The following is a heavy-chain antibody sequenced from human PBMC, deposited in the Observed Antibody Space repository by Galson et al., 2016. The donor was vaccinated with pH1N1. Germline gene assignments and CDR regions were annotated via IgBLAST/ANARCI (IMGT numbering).Heavy chain of an antibody. CDR3: AREPYYPYYLDY. D-gene: IGHD1-26*01. CDR1: GFTFSDYW. V-gene: IGHV3-74*03. CDR2: INTDGTRT. Sequence: SPRLSCAASGFTFSDYWINWVRQVPGKGLVWVSRINTDGTRTTYADSVKGRFVISRDNAKNTLYLQMNSLRAEDTAVYFCAREPYYPYYLDYWGQGALVTVSS. J-gene: IGHJ4*02.